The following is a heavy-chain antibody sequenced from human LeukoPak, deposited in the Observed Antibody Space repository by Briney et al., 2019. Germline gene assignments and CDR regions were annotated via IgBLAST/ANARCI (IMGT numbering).Heavy chain of an antibody. CDR1: GFTVSSNY. CDR3: ARRRYDYVWGSYRPRGYYFDF. D-gene: IGHD3-16*02. CDR2: IYSGGST. Sequence: GGSLRLSCAASGFTVSSNYMSWVSQAPGKGLEWVSVIYSGGSTYYADSVKGRFTISRDNSKNTLYLQMNSLRAEDTAVYYCARRRYDYVWGSYRPRGYYFDFWGQGTLVTVSS. V-gene: IGHV3-53*01. J-gene: IGHJ4*02.